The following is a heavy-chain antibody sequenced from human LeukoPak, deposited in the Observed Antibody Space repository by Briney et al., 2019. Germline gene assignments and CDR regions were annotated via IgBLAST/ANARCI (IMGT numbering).Heavy chain of an antibody. J-gene: IGHJ4*02. CDR2: IYHSGST. CDR1: GGSISSGGYY. D-gene: IGHD2-2*02. Sequence: RPSETLSLTCTVSGGSISSGGYYWSWIRQPPGKGQEWIGYIYHSGSTYYNPSLKSRVTISVDRSKNQFSLKLSSVTAADTAVYYCARTFPTSYTRRFDYWGQGTLVTVSS. CDR3: ARTFPTSYTRRFDY. V-gene: IGHV4-30-2*01.